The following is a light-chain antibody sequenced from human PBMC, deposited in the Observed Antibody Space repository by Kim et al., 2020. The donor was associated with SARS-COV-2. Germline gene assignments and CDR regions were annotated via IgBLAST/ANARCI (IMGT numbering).Light chain of an antibody. Sequence: VALGHTVRITCQGDSLRSYYATWYQQRPGQAPILVIYGKNNRPSGIPDRFSGSSSGNTASLTITGTQAGDEADYYCNSRDSNDNVVFGGGTQLTVL. CDR3: NSRDSNDNVV. CDR1: SLRSYY. V-gene: IGLV3-19*01. J-gene: IGLJ2*01. CDR2: GKN.